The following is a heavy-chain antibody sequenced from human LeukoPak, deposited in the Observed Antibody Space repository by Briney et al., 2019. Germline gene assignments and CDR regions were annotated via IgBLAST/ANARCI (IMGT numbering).Heavy chain of an antibody. CDR2: ISGSGGST. J-gene: IGHJ4*02. CDR1: GVTFSSYA. CDR3: AKDLAYCGGDCYLGYFDY. V-gene: IGHV3-23*01. Sequence: GGSLRLSCAASGVTFSSYAMSWVRQAPGKGLEWVSAISGSGGSTYYADSVKGRFTISRDNSKNTLYLQMNSLRAEDTAVYYCAKDLAYCGGDCYLGYFDYWGQGTLVTVSS. D-gene: IGHD2-21*02.